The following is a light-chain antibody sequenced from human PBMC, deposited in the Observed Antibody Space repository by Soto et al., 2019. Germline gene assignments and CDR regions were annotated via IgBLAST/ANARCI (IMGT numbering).Light chain of an antibody. CDR3: QYYSSSLSIT. J-gene: IGKJ5*01. CDR2: GAS. CDR1: QSVRSTY. Sequence: EIVLTQSPGILSLSPGERATLSCRASQSVRSTYLAWYQQKPGQAPRLLIHGASSRATCIPDRFSGSESGTDFTLTISRLEPEDFAVYYWQYYSSSLSITFGQGTRLDIK. V-gene: IGKV3-20*01.